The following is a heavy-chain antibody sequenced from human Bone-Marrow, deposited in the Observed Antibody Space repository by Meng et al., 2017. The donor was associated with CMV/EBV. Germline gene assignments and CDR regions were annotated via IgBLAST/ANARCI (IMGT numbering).Heavy chain of an antibody. V-gene: IGHV3-30*04. CDR2: ISYDEVDK. D-gene: IGHD4-23*01. J-gene: IGHJ4*02. CDR1: GFPFNAYT. CDR3: ARDAATVGTHPPDY. Sequence: GESLKISCAASGFPFNAYTFHWVRQAPGKGLEWVTVISYDEVDKYYADSVKGRFTISRDNSKNTLYLQMNNLTAEDTALYYCARDAATVGTHPPDYWGQGPLVTGYS.